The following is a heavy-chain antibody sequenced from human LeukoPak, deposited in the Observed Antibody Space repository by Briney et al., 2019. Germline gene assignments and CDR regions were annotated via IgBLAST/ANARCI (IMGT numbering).Heavy chain of an antibody. D-gene: IGHD1-26*01. CDR3: ASSGSYRFDY. Sequence: SQTLSLTCAISGDSVSSNSAAWNWIRQSPSRGLEWLGRTYYRSKWYNDCAVSVKSRVAINPDTAKNQISLQLNSVTPEDTAVYYCASSGSYRFDYWGQGTLVTVSP. CDR1: GDSVSSNSAA. CDR2: TYYRSKWYN. J-gene: IGHJ4*02. V-gene: IGHV6-1*01.